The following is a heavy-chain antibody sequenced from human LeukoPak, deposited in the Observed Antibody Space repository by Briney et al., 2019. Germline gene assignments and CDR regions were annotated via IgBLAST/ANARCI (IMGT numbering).Heavy chain of an antibody. V-gene: IGHV1-69*05. J-gene: IGHJ4*02. Sequence: SVKVSCKASGYTFTGYYMHWVRQAPGQGLEWMGGIIPIFGTANYAQKFQGRVTITTDESTSTAYMELSSLRSEDTAVYYCATENTIFEVVASNESGYWGQGTLVTVSS. D-gene: IGHD3-3*01. CDR1: GYTFTGYY. CDR2: IIPIFGTA. CDR3: ATENTIFEVVASNESGY.